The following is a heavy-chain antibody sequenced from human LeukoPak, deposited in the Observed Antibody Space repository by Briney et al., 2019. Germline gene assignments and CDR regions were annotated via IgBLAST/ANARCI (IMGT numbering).Heavy chain of an antibody. CDR2: IYSGGST. J-gene: IGHJ6*02. CDR1: GFTVSSNY. CDR3: ARDSGYYDSSGYPYYYYGMDV. D-gene: IGHD3-22*01. Sequence: PGGSLRLSCAASGFTVSSNYMSWVRQTPGKGLEWVSVIYSGGSTYYADSVKGRFTISRHNSKNTLYLQMNSLRAEDTAVYYCARDSGYYDSSGYPYYYYGMDVWGQGTTVTVSS. V-gene: IGHV3-53*04.